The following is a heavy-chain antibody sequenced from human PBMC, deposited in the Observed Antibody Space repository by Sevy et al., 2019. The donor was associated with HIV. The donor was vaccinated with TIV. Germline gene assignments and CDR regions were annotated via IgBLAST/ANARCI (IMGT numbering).Heavy chain of an antibody. CDR3: AKPYRIAVAGDYYYSGMDV. Sequence: GGSLRLSCAVSGFTFDDYAMHWVRQAPGKGLDWVSLISWDGGSTYYADSVKGRFTISRDNSKNSLYLQMNSLRAEDTALYYCAKPYRIAVAGDYYYSGMDVWGQGTTVTVSS. J-gene: IGHJ6*02. V-gene: IGHV3-43D*03. CDR2: ISWDGGST. CDR1: GFTFDDYA. D-gene: IGHD6-13*01.